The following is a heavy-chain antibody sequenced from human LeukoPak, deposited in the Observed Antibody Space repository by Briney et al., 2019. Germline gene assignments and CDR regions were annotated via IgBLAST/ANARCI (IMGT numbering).Heavy chain of an antibody. CDR1: GGFISSYY. J-gene: IGHJ4*02. V-gene: IGHV4-59*01. CDR3: AREHPSIVGATDYFDY. CDR2: IYYSGST. D-gene: IGHD1-26*01. Sequence: PSETLSLTCTVSGGFISSYYWSWIRQPPGKGLEWIGYIYYSGSTNYNPSLKSRVTISVDTSKNQFSPKLSSVTAADTAVYYCAREHPSIVGATDYFDYWGQGTLVTVSS.